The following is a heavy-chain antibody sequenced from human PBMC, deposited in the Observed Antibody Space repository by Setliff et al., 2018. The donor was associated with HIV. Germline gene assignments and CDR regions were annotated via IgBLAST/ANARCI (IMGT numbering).Heavy chain of an antibody. V-gene: IGHV4-59*01. CDR2: IYYSGST. Sequence: SETLSLTCTVSGGSISSYYWSWIRQPPGKGLEWIGYIYYSGSTNYNPSLKSRVTMSVDTSKTQVSLRLSSVTAADTAVYFCARRTNGYAALDYWGQGTLVTVSS. J-gene: IGHJ4*02. D-gene: IGHD5-12*01. CDR3: ARRTNGYAALDY. CDR1: GGSISSYY.